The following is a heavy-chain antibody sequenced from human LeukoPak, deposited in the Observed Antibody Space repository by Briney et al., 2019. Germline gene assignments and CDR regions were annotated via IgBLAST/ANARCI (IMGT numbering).Heavy chain of an antibody. Sequence: SEALSLTCAVSGYSLGKNYYWGWIRQSPGKGLEWIGRIYGRASTSYNPSLMNRVTMSVDTSKNHFSLQLTSVTAADTAVYYCARYDSRGSASTKFDYWGPGIQVTVSS. V-gene: IGHV4-38-2*01. CDR2: IYGRAST. J-gene: IGHJ4*02. CDR3: ARYDSRGSASTKFDY. D-gene: IGHD3-3*01. CDR1: GYSLGKNYY.